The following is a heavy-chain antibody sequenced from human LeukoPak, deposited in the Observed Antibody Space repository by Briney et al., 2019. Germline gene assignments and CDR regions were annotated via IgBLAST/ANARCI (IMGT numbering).Heavy chain of an antibody. Sequence: ASLKVSCKASGYSFNTCGISWVRQAPGQGLERMGWISPDNDNTDYAEKFQGRVTTTTDTSTRTAYLELRSLRSDDTAVYYCTRVPGYSSTWHSDCWGQGTLVTVSS. V-gene: IGHV1-18*01. CDR3: TRVPGYSSTWHSDC. CDR2: ISPDNDNT. D-gene: IGHD6-13*01. J-gene: IGHJ4*02. CDR1: GYSFNTCG.